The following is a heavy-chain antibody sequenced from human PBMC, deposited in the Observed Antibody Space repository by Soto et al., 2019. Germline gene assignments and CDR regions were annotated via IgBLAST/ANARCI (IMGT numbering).Heavy chain of an antibody. CDR1: GGSMSSGEYY. CDR2: IYNRGST. D-gene: IGHD1-26*01. V-gene: IGHV4-30-4*01. Sequence: QVQLQESGPGLVKPSQTLSLTCTVSGGSMSSGEYYWSWIRQPPGKSLEWIGYIYNRGSTFYNPSLKSRVIISVDTSKSQFSLMMSSVTAAYLAVYHCAAFQGAHWYFDLWGHGTLVTVSS. J-gene: IGHJ2*01. CDR3: AAFQGAHWYFDL.